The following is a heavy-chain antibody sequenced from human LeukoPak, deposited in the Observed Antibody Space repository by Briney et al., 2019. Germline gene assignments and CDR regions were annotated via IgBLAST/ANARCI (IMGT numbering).Heavy chain of an antibody. CDR1: GYTRSNSG. J-gene: IGHJ4*02. Sequence: ASVKVSCKATGYTRSNSGITWVRQAPGQGLEWMGWISAYNGNTNYAQKFQGRVTMTTDTSTSTAYMEVTRLRSDDTAVYYCASGVRWDFDYWGQGTLVTVSS. V-gene: IGHV1-18*01. CDR2: ISAYNGNT. CDR3: ASGVRWDFDY. D-gene: IGHD1-26*01.